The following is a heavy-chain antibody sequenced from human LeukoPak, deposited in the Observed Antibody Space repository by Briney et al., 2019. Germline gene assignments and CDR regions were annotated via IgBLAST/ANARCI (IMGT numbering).Heavy chain of an antibody. CDR3: AKAYSSYWYYFDY. D-gene: IGHD6-13*01. V-gene: IGHV3-23*01. CDR2: VSGSGGST. CDR1: GFTFSNYA. Sequence: GGSLRLSCAASGFTFSNYAMSWVRQAPGKGLEWVSAVSGSGGSTYFADSVKGRFTISRDNSKNTLYLQVNSLRVEDTAVYYCAKAYSSYWYYFDYWGQGTLVTVPS. J-gene: IGHJ4*02.